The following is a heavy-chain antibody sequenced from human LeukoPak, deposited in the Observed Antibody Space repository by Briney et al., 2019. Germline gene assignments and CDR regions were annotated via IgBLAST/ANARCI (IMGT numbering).Heavy chain of an antibody. Sequence: ASVKVSCKASGYTFTSYGISWVRQAPGQGLEWMGWISAYNGNTNYAQKLQGRVTMTTDTSTSTAYMELRSLRSDDTAVYYCARDIHIVVVTAIPYYYYYGMDVWGQGTTVTVSS. J-gene: IGHJ6*02. CDR1: GYTFTSYG. D-gene: IGHD2-21*02. CDR2: ISAYNGNT. V-gene: IGHV1-18*01. CDR3: ARDIHIVVVTAIPYYYYYGMDV.